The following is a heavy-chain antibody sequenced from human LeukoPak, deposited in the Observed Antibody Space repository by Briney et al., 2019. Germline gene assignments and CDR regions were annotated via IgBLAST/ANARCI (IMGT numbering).Heavy chain of an antibody. CDR1: GLTFSGSA. V-gene: IGHV3-73*01. J-gene: IGHJ6*03. CDR2: IRRKGNNYVT. CDR3: TSGYAGNSDYYYYMDV. Sequence: TGGSLRLSCTASGLTFSGSALHWVRQPSGKGLEWIARIRRKGNNYVTAYAASVRGRFTISRDDSETTTFLQMNSLKIEDTALYYCTSGYAGNSDYYYYMDVWGKGTTVAVSS. D-gene: IGHD2-2*01.